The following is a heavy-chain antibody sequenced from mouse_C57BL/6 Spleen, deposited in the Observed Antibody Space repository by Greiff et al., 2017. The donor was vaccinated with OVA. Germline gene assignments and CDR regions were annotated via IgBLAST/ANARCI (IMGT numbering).Heavy chain of an antibody. CDR1: GYTFTSYW. V-gene: IGHV1-64*01. Sequence: QVQLQQSGAELVKPGASVKLSCKASGYTFTSYWMHWVKQRPGQGLEWIGMIHPNSGSTNYNEKFKSKATLTVDKSSSTAYMQLSSLTSEDSAVYYCARSSSKVYYFDYWGQGTTLTVSS. CDR3: ARSSSKVYYFDY. D-gene: IGHD2-10*02. CDR2: IHPNSGST. J-gene: IGHJ2*01.